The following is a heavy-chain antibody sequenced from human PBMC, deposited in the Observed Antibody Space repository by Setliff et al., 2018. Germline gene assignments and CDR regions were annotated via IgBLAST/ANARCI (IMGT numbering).Heavy chain of an antibody. CDR2: FDPEDGET. D-gene: IGHD3-10*01. CDR3: ATKGARGSDWYFDR. V-gene: IGHV1-24*01. CDR1: GYTLTELS. J-gene: IGHJ2*01. Sequence: WASVKVSCKVSGYTLTELSMHWVRQAPGKGLEWMGGFDPEDGETIYAQKFQGRVTITRDTSASTAYMELSSLRSEDTAVYFCATKGARGSDWYFDRWGRGSLVTVSS.